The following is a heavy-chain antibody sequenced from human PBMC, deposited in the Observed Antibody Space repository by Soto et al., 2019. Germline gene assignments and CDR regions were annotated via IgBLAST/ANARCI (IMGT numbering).Heavy chain of an antibody. D-gene: IGHD7-27*01. Sequence: EVQLVESGGGLVQPGGSLRLSCAASGFTFNNYCMHWVRQAPGKGLMWVSHIEGDGVRTTYEDSVRDRFTISRDNAKNALYRQMDSLRAEDTAVYFCARVYPGDGIECWGQGTRVTVS. J-gene: IGHJ4*02. CDR3: ARVYPGDGIEC. CDR2: IEGDGVRT. CDR1: GFTFNNYC. V-gene: IGHV3-74*03.